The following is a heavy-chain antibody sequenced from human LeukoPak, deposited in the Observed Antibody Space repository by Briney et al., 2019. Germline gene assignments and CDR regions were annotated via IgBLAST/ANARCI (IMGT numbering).Heavy chain of an antibody. CDR2: ISYDGSNK. D-gene: IGHD2-2*02. J-gene: IGHJ4*02. V-gene: IGHV3-30*04. Sequence: GGSLRLSCAASGFTFSNYAMHWVRQAPGKGLEWVAVISYDGSNKYYADSVKGRFTISRDNSKSTLYLQMNSLRAEDTAVYYCATGPYTAYLYWGQGTLVTVSS. CDR3: ATGPYTAYLY. CDR1: GFTFSNYA.